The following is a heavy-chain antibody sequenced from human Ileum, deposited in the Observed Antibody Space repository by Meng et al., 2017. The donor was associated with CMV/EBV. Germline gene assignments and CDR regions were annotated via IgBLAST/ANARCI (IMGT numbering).Heavy chain of an antibody. V-gene: IGHV2-5*01. Sequence: PFTPSLPSLRHPTPSLPLTSTFPAFSFPPNFGVGWLLPPPGHALVWLAMIFWYDDKDYSSSLKSRLTILKDNSKNQVVLIMTDMDPADTATYYCAYRRGGGSGWNWIGPWGQGLLVTVSS. CDR1: AFSFPPNFG. J-gene: IGHJ5*02. CDR3: AYRRGGGSGWNWIGP. D-gene: IGHD6-19*01. CDR2: IFWYDDK.